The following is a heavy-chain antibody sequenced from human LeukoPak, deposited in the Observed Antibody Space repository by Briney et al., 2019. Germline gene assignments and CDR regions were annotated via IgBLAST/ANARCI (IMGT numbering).Heavy chain of an antibody. CDR2: ISGSGGST. CDR1: GFTFSSYA. CDR3: AKTEYSSSWYGYYFDY. V-gene: IGHV3-23*01. D-gene: IGHD6-13*01. Sequence: GGSLRLSCAASGFTFSSYAMSWVRQAPGKGLEWVSAISGSGGSTYYADFVKGRFTISRDNSKNTLYLQMNSLRAEDTAVYYCAKTEYSSSWYGYYFDYWGQGTLVTVSS. J-gene: IGHJ4*02.